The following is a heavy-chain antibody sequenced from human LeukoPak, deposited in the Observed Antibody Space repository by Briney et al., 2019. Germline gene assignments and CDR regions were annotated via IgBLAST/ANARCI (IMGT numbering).Heavy chain of an antibody. CDR2: QIPTTRAT. J-gene: IGHJ6*03. Sequence: PGGALRLSCAASVFAFSGYAMHWVRQAPGKGLEWLAFQIPTTRATHYADSVKGRFAISTDNAKNSLYLHMPSLTAEDTAVYYCARRGDRLCTSLTCPPHNYFFYMDVWGSGTTVAVSS. CDR3: ARRGDRLCTSLTCPPHNYFFYMDV. D-gene: IGHD2-8*01. CDR1: VFAFSGYA. V-gene: IGHV3-48*01.